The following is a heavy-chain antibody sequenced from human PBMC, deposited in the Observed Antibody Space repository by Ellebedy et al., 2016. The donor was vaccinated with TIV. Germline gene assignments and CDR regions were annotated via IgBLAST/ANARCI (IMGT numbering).Heavy chain of an antibody. Sequence: GESLKISCAASGFTVSANYMVWVRQAPGKGLEWVSVIFLGGNTYYADSVEGRFTISRDNSKDTVYLQMNSLRSEDTALYYCARDPRDYGIDHGGFWGQGTLVTVSS. D-gene: IGHD4-17*01. CDR1: GFTVSANY. V-gene: IGHV3-66*01. CDR3: ARDPRDYGIDHGGF. CDR2: IFLGGNT. J-gene: IGHJ4*02.